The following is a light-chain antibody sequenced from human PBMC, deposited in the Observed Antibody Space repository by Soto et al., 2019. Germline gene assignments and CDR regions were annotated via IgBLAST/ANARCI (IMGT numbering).Light chain of an antibody. J-gene: IGLJ2*01. Sequence: QAVVTQPPSVSAAPGQKVTISCSGSSSNIGNNYVSWYQQFPGTAPKLLIYDNNKRPSGIPDRFSGSKSGTSATLDITGLHTGDVADYYCGTWDSSLSAVVFGGGTKVTVL. CDR2: DNN. CDR1: SSNIGNNY. CDR3: GTWDSSLSAVV. V-gene: IGLV1-51*01.